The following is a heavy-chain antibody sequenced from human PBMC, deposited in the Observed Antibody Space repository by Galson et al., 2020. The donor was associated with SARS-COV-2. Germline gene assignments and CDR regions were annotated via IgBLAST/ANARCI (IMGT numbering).Heavy chain of an antibody. V-gene: IGHV1-69*06. Sequence: SVKVSCKASGGTFSSYVLTWVRQAPGQGLEWMGGIVPIYGTANYAQQFQGRVTITADKSTSTAYMELSSLRSEDTAVYYCAKGGSQCSSVSCPLYYYYYYGMDVWGQGTTVTVSS. CDR3: AKGGSQCSSVSCPLYYYYYYGMDV. D-gene: IGHD2-2*01. CDR1: GGTFSSYV. CDR2: IVPIYGTA. J-gene: IGHJ6*02.